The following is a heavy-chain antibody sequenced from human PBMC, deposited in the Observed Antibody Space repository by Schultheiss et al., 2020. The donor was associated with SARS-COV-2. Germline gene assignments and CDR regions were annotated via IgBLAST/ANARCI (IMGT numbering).Heavy chain of an antibody. CDR2: ISNSGIT. V-gene: IGHV4-39*01. D-gene: IGHD1-14*01. J-gene: IGHJ4*02. Sequence: SETLSLTCTVSGGSISSRYYYWAWIRQPPGKGLEWIASISNSGITYYNPSLKSRVTISIDTSKNQFSLKLSSVTAADTAVYYFARMGELEPLDYWGQGTLVNVSS. CDR3: ARMGELEPLDY. CDR1: GGSISSRYYY.